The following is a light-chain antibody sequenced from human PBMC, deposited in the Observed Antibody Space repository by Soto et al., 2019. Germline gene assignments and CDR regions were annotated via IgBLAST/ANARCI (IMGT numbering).Light chain of an antibody. J-gene: IGKJ4*01. CDR3: QQRSNWPLT. CDR2: DAS. V-gene: IGKV3-11*01. CDR1: QSVSSY. Sequence: EIVLTQSPATLSLSPGERATLSCRASQSVSSYFAWYQQKPVQAPRLLIYDASNRATGIPDRFSGSGSGTAFTLTISSLEPEDFAVYYCQQRSNWPLTFGGGTRVEIK.